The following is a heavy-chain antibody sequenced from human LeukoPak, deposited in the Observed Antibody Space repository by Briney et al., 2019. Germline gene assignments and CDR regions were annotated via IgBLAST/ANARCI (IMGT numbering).Heavy chain of an antibody. D-gene: IGHD2-15*01. CDR1: GYTFTSYG. J-gene: IGHJ6*02. V-gene: IGHV1-8*02. CDR2: MNPNSGNT. CDR3: ARGLGYCSGGSCYSPFSGFHPYGMDV. Sequence: ASVKVSCKASGYTFTSYGISWVRQATGQGLEWMGWMNPNSGNTGYAQKFQGRVTMTRNTSISTAYMELSRLRSDDTAVYYCARGLGYCSGGSCYSPFSGFHPYGMDVWGQGTTVTVSS.